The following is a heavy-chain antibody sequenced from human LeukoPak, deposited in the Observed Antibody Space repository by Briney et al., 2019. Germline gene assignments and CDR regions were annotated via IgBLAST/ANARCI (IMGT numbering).Heavy chain of an antibody. CDR2: IYYSGST. D-gene: IGHD3-10*01. CDR1: GGSISSYY. Sequence: PSETLSLTCTVSGGSISSYYWSWIRQPPGKGLEWIGYIYYSGSTNYNPSLKSRVTISVDTSKNQFSLKLSSVTAADTAVYYCARHGSTASLTMVRGPAPYYYYGMDVWGQGTTVTVSS. CDR3: ARHGSTASLTMVRGPAPYYYYGMDV. J-gene: IGHJ6*02. V-gene: IGHV4-59*08.